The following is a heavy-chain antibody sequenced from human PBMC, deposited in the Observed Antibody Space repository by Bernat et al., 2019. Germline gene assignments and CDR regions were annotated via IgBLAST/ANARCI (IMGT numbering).Heavy chain of an antibody. Sequence: EVQLVESGGGLVQPGGSLRLSCAASGFTFSNYAMHWVRQAPGKGLEYVSAISSNGGSTYYANSVKGRFTISRDSSKNTLYLQMGSLRAEDMAVYYCARSKCSGGSCYYYDGMDVWGQGTTVTVSS. CDR2: ISSNGGST. CDR1: GFTFSNYA. J-gene: IGHJ6*02. D-gene: IGHD2-15*01. V-gene: IGHV3-64*01. CDR3: ARSKCSGGSCYYYDGMDV.